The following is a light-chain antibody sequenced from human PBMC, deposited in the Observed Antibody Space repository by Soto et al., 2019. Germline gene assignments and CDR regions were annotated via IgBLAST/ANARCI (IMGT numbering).Light chain of an antibody. CDR3: QQRSNWPT. Sequence: ERATLSCRASQSVSSSYLAWYQQKPGQAPRLLIYGASSRATGIPDRFSGSGSGTDFTLTISSLEPEDFAVYYCQQRSNWPTFGQGTRLEIK. CDR1: QSVSSSY. V-gene: IGKV3D-20*02. J-gene: IGKJ5*01. CDR2: GAS.